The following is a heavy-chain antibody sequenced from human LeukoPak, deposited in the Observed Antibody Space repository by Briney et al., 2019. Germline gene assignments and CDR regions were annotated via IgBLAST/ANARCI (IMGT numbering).Heavy chain of an antibody. V-gene: IGHV3-21*01. J-gene: IGHJ4*02. D-gene: IGHD6-19*01. CDR2: ISSSSYI. CDR1: GFIFSSHG. CDR3: ARDGGWFENDY. Sequence: GGSLRLSCVASGFIFSSHGMSWVRQAPGKGLEWVSSISSSSYIYYADSVKGRFTISRDNAKNSLYLQMNSLRAEDTAVYYCARDGGWFENDYWGQGTLVTVSS.